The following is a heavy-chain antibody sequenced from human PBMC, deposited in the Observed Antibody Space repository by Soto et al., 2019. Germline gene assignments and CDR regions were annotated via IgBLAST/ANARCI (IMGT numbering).Heavy chain of an antibody. CDR3: ARDGMITFGGVIVTQLFDY. CDR1: GYTFTSYG. V-gene: IGHV1-18*01. Sequence: QVQLVQSGAEVKKPGASVKVSCKASGYTFTSYGISWVRQAPGQGLEWMGWISAYNGNTNYAQKLQGRVTMTTDTYTREDYMELRSLGADDTAVYYCARDGMITFGGVIVTQLFDYWGQGTLVTVSS. CDR2: ISAYNGNT. J-gene: IGHJ4*02. D-gene: IGHD3-16*02.